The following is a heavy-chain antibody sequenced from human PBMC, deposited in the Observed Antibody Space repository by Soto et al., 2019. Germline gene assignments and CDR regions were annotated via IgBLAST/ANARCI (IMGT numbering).Heavy chain of an antibody. Sequence: QVQLVESGGGVVQPGRSLRLSCAASGLIFSDYGMHWVRQAPGKGLEWVAVIFYDGSKTYYADSVRGRFTISRDNSRSTLYLQMNSLRVDDTAVYYCAGDLQRKYFDCWGQGTLVTVSS. CDR1: GLIFSDYG. V-gene: IGHV3-33*01. CDR3: AGDLQRKYFDC. CDR2: IFYDGSKT. J-gene: IGHJ4*02.